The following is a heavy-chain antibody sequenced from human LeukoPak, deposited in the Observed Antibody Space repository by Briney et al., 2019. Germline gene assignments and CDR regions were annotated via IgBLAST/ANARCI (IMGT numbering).Heavy chain of an antibody. Sequence: SETLSLTCAVSGGSISSGGYSWSWIRQPPGKGLEWIGYIYHSGSTYYNPSLKSRVTISVDRSKNQFSLKLSSVTAADTAVYYCARETRYCGGGSCYSGMDVWGQGTTVTVSS. D-gene: IGHD2-15*01. CDR1: GGSISSGGYS. J-gene: IGHJ6*02. CDR2: IYHSGST. V-gene: IGHV4-30-2*01. CDR3: ARETRYCGGGSCYSGMDV.